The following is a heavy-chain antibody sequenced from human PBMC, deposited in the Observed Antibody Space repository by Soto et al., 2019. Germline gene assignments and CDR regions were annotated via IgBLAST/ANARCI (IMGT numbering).Heavy chain of an antibody. V-gene: IGHV3-23*01. D-gene: IGHD3-16*01. CDR3: AKVLSRTTYGAN. J-gene: IGHJ4*02. Sequence: EVQLLESGGGLVQPGGSLRLSCAASGFTFSIYAMSWVRQAPGKGLEWVSAISGSGGSTYYADSVKGRFTISRDNSKNTLYLQMNSLRAEDTAVYYCAKVLSRTTYGANWGQGTLVTVSS. CDR2: ISGSGGST. CDR1: GFTFSIYA.